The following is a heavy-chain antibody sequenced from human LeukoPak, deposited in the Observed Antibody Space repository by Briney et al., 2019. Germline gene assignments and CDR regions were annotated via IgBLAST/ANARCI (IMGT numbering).Heavy chain of an antibody. V-gene: IGHV3-30*02. CDR2: IRSDGTNK. Sequence: GGSLRLSCAASGFTFSTYGMHWVRQAPGKGLEWVAFIRSDGTNKYYADSVKGRFTISRDNSKRTLYLQMNNLRADDTAVYYCAKDGSWSCTDWGQGAPVTVSS. J-gene: IGHJ4*02. CDR1: GFTFSTYG. D-gene: IGHD2-8*02. CDR3: AKDGSWSCTD.